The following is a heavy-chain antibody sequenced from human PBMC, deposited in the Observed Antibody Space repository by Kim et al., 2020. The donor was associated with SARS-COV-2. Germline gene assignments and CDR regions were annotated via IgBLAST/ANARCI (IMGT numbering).Heavy chain of an antibody. CDR2: ISGSGVRK. V-gene: IGHV3-23*01. J-gene: IGHJ4*01. Sequence: GGSLRLSCAASGFSFGSYDMSWVRLAPGKGLEWVSSISGSGVRKYYADFVEGRFIISRETSKNRLYLQMNSLRADDTAIYYCAKLYGSLQLWPYFENWGHGTLVTLST. CDR1: GFSFGSYD. CDR3: AKLYGSLQLWPYFEN. D-gene: IGHD5-18*01.